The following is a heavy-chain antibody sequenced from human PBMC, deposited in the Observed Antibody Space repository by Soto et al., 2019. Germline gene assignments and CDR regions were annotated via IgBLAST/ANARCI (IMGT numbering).Heavy chain of an antibody. CDR3: ASDLVGASDSYGLDV. D-gene: IGHD1-26*01. J-gene: IGHJ6*02. V-gene: IGHV3-33*01. CDR1: GFTFSNYG. CDR2: IWHDGNNK. Sequence: GGSLRLSCAASGFTFSNYGMHWVRQAPGKGLEWVAIIWHDGNNKYYADSVRGRFIISRDNSKNRLYLQMISLRAEDTAVYYCASDLVGASDSYGLDVWGQGTPVTV.